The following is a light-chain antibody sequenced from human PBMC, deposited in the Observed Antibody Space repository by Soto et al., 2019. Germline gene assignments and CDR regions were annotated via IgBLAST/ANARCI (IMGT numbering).Light chain of an antibody. CDR1: SGHSSYA. CDR2: LNSDGSH. CDR3: QTWGTGTVV. J-gene: IGLJ2*01. Sequence: QLVLTQSPSASASLGASVKLTCTLSSGHSSYAIAWHQQLPEKGPRYLMKLNSDGSHSKGDGIPDRFSGSSSGAERYLTISSLQSEDEADYYCQTWGTGTVVFGGGTKLTVL. V-gene: IGLV4-69*01.